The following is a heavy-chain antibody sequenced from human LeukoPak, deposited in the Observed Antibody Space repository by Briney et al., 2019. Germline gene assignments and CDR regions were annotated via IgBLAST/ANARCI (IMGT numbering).Heavy chain of an antibody. D-gene: IGHD2-15*01. J-gene: IGHJ4*02. V-gene: IGHV4-61*02. CDR3: ARENEGDCSGGSCYEGYFDY. CDR1: GGSISSGSYY. Sequence: SQTLSLTCPVSGGSISSGSYYWSWIRQPAGKGLEWIGRIYTSGSTNYNPSLKSRVTISVDTSKSQFSLKLSSVTAADTAVYYCARENEGDCSGGSCYEGYFDYWGQGTLVTVSS. CDR2: IYTSGST.